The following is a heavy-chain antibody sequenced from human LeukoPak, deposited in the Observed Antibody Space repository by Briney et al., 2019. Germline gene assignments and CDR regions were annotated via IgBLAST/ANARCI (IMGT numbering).Heavy chain of an antibody. CDR1: GDSISSGGYY. CDR3: ARDKSAAGIEYYMDV. CDR2: IYHSGST. D-gene: IGHD6-13*01. Sequence: SETLSLTCTVSGDSISSGGYYWSWIRQPPGKGLEWIGYIYHSGSTYYNPSLKSRVTISVGRSKNQFSLKLSSVTAADTAVYYCARDKSAAGIEYYMDVWGKGTTVTVSS. V-gene: IGHV4-30-2*01. J-gene: IGHJ6*03.